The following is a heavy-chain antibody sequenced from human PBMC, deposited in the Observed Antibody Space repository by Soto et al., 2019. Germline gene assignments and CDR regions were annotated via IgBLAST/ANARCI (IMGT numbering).Heavy chain of an antibody. J-gene: IGHJ3*02. CDR1: GGSISHFY. D-gene: IGHD3-9*01. CDR3: AASYYAILTGNFASDI. CDR2: IYASGNT. Sequence: QVQLQESGPRLVKPSDTLSLTCTVSGGSISHFYWSWIRQAPVKALEWLRYIYASGNTNHNPSLKSRATMSMDTDKAPFALNLSSVSAADTAAYFCAASYYAILTGNFASDIWGHGTMVTVSS. V-gene: IGHV4-4*09.